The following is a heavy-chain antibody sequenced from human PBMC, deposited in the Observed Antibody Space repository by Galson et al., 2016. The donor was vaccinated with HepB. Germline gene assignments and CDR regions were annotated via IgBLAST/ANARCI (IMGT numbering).Heavy chain of an antibody. V-gene: IGHV1-8*01. Sequence: SVKVSCKASGYTFTRCDINWVRQATGQGLEWLGWMNPDSGKTGSAQKFQGRVTMTRDTSISTAYLELSSLTSEDTGVYFCARGRGYGDNPFDDWGQGTLVAVSS. CDR1: GYTFTRCD. CDR2: MNPDSGKT. D-gene: IGHD4-17*01. CDR3: ARGRGYGDNPFDD. J-gene: IGHJ4*02.